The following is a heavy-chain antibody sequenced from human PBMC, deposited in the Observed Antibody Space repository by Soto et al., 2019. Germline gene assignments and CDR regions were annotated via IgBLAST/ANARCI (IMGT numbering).Heavy chain of an antibody. CDR3: ERLGGYYQALDS. Sequence: QVQLQESGPGLVKPSETLSLTCTVSSGSINNYYWSWIRQPPGKGLEFIGYIYYAGTTTYNPSLKSRVTISVDASKNQSSLKLSSVTAADTAVYYCERLGGYYQALDSWGQGTLLTVSS. J-gene: IGHJ4*02. CDR2: IYYAGTT. D-gene: IGHD3-22*01. V-gene: IGHV4-59*08. CDR1: SGSINNYY.